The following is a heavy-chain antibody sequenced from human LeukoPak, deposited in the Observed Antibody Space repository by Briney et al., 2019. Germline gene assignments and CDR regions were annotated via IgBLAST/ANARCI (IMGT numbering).Heavy chain of an antibody. CDR1: GYIFTTYY. CDR3: ARAGNPMVRGGDAFDI. J-gene: IGHJ3*02. V-gene: IGHV1-2*02. CDR2: INPNSGGT. D-gene: IGHD3-10*01. Sequence: GASVKVSCKASGYIFTTYYMHWVRQAPGQGLEWMGWINPNSGGTNYAQKFQGRVTMTRDTSISTAYMELSRLRSDDTAVYYCARAGNPMVRGGDAFDIWGQGTMVTVSS.